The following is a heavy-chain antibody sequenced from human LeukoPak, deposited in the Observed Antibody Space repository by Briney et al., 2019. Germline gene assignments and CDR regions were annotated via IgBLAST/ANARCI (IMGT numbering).Heavy chain of an antibody. V-gene: IGHV3-53*01. Sequence: GGSLRLSCAASGFTVSSNYMSWVRQAPGKGLEWVSVIYSGGSTYYADSVKGRFTISRDNSKNTLYLQMNSLRAEHTAVYYCARSVGATTHFDYWGQGTLVTVSS. CDR3: ARSVGATTHFDY. CDR2: IYSGGST. CDR1: GFTVSSNY. D-gene: IGHD1-26*01. J-gene: IGHJ4*02.